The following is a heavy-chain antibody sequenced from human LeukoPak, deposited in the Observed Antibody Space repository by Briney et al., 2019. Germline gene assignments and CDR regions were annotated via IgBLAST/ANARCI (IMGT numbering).Heavy chain of an antibody. D-gene: IGHD5-24*01. V-gene: IGHV4-39*07. Sequence: SETLSLTCSVSGGSISSGSYYWGWIRQPPGKGLEWIGSIYYSGNTYYNPSLKSRLTISLHTSKNQFSLKLTSVTAADTAVYYCARVEMATKFDPWGQGTLVTVSS. CDR2: IYYSGNT. CDR3: ARVEMATKFDP. J-gene: IGHJ5*02. CDR1: GGSISSGSYY.